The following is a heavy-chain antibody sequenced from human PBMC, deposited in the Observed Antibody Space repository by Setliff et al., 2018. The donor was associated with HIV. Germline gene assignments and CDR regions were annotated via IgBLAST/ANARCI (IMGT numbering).Heavy chain of an antibody. CDR2: IYHTGKT. CDR1: GGSVSTSSYS. CDR3: GRVAGYCAPSRCYGYNAFDI. J-gene: IGHJ3*02. V-gene: IGHV4-39*01. Sequence: SETLSLTCTVSGGSVSTSSYSWGWIRQPPEKGLEWIGTIYHTGKTYYNSSLNSRVTIAVDTSKDQFSLHLSTVTAADTAVYYCGRVAGYCAPSRCYGYNAFDIWGPGTMVTVSS. D-gene: IGHD2-15*01.